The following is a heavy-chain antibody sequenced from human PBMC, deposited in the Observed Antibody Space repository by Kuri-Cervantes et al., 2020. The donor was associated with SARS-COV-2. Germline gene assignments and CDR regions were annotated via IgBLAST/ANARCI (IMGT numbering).Heavy chain of an antibody. CDR1: GYTFTNYY. CDR2: ISPSGGGT. D-gene: IGHD5-18*01. V-gene: IGHV1-46*01. CDR3: ARSGDVDTAMVDYYYYGMDV. Sequence: ASVKVSCKASGYTFTNYYMHWVRQAPGQGLEWMGIISPSGGGTNYAQKFQGRVTITADESTSTAYMELSSLRSEDTAVYYCARSGDVDTAMVDYYYYGMDVWGQGTTVTVSS. J-gene: IGHJ6*02.